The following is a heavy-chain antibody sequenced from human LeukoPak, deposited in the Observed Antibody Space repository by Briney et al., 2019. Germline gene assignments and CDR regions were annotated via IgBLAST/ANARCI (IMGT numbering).Heavy chain of an antibody. J-gene: IGHJ4*02. V-gene: IGHV3-21*01. CDR3: ARGVVVAATNVGYY. Sequence: PGGSLRLSCAASGFTFSIYWMSWVRQVPGKGLEWVSSISSSSSYIYYADSVKGRFTISRDNAKNSLYLQMNSLRAEDTAVYYCARGVVVAATNVGYYWGQGTLVTVSS. CDR1: GFTFSIYW. CDR2: ISSSSSYI. D-gene: IGHD2-15*01.